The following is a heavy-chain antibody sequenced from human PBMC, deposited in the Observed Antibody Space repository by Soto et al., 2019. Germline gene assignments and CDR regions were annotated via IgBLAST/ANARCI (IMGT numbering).Heavy chain of an antibody. CDR3: ASGPYNSSGFYSAFDI. Sequence: SETLSLTCAVSGGSISSGAYSWSWIRQPPGKGLEWIGYIYHSGSTYYNPSLKRRVTVSIDRSKNQFSLKLSSVTAADTAVFYCASGPYNSSGFYSAFDICGQGTMVTASS. V-gene: IGHV4-30-2*01. J-gene: IGHJ3*02. CDR1: GGSISSGAYS. D-gene: IGHD3-22*01. CDR2: IYHSGST.